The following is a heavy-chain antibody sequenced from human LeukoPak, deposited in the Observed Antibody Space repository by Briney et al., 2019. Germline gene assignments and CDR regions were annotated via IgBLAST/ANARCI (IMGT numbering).Heavy chain of an antibody. CDR2: FDPEDGET. CDR3: ATEMTITNGVPKNAYFDY. CDR1: GYTLTELS. V-gene: IGHV1-24*01. D-gene: IGHD2-8*01. J-gene: IGHJ4*02. Sequence: ASVKVSCKVSGYTLTELSMHWVRQAPGKGLEWMGGFDPEDGETIYAQKFQGRVSITADESTSTAYMELSSLRSEDTAVYYCATEMTITNGVPKNAYFDYWGQGTLVTVSS.